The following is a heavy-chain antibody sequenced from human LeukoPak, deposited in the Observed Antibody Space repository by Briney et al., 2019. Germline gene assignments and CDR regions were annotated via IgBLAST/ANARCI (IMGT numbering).Heavy chain of an antibody. J-gene: IGHJ4*02. Sequence: PGGSLRLSCAASGFTFSSYGMSWVRQAPGKALEWVSGISSCGGSTHYADSVKGRFTISRDNSKNTLYLEMSSLRAEDTAVYYCAKSGYNYDSNAYPFIDYWGQGTLVTVSS. CDR3: AKSGYNYDSNAYPFIDY. D-gene: IGHD3-22*01. CDR2: ISSCGGST. CDR1: GFTFSSYG. V-gene: IGHV3-23*01.